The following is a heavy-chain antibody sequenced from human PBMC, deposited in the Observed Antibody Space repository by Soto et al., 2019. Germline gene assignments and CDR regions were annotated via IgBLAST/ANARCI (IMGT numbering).Heavy chain of an antibody. CDR3: ASGTLNWNHRTLDY. CDR2: IIPIFDTA. V-gene: IGHV1-69*13. J-gene: IGHJ4*02. Sequence: SVKVSCKASGGTFSSYAISWVRQAPGQGLEWMGGIIPIFDTANYAQKFQGRVTITADESTSTAYMELSSLRSEDTAVYYCASGTLNWNHRTLDYWGQGILVTVSS. D-gene: IGHD1-20*01. CDR1: GGTFSSYA.